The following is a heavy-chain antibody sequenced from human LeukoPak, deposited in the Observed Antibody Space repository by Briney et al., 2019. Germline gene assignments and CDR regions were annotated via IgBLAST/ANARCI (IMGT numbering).Heavy chain of an antibody. CDR1: GYTFTSYG. Sequence: ASVKVSCKASGYTFTSYGISWVRQAPGQGLEWMGGIIPIFGTANYAQKFQGRVTITTDESTSTAYMELSSLRSEDTAVYYCARSGSSTSWSGAFDIWGQGTMVTVSS. CDR3: ARSGSSTSWSGAFDI. CDR2: IIPIFGTA. J-gene: IGHJ3*02. D-gene: IGHD2-2*01. V-gene: IGHV1-69*05.